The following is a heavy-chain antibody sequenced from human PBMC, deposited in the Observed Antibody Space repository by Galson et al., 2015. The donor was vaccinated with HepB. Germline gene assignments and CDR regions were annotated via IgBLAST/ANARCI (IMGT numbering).Heavy chain of an antibody. CDR3: TTTRKHWWFGGAFDIWGFDYYYGMDV. J-gene: IGHJ6*02. D-gene: IGHD3-10*01. Sequence: SLRLSCAASGFTFSNAWMSWVRQAPGKGLEWVGRIKSKTDGGTTDYAAPVKGRFTISRDDSKNTLYLQMNSLKTEDTAVYYCTTTRKHWWFGGAFDIWGFDYYYGMDVWGQGTTVTVSS. CDR2: IKSKTDGGTT. CDR1: GFTFSNAW. V-gene: IGHV3-15*01.